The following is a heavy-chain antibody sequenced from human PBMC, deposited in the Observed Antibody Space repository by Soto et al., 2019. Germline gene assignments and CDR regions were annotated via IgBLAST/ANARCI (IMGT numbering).Heavy chain of an antibody. CDR1: GYTFTHYA. D-gene: IGHD6-13*01. V-gene: IGHV1-3*01. CDR3: ARGLAADGA. CDR2: INAGSGNT. Sequence: QVQLVQSGAEVKKPGASVKVSCTASGYTFTHYAIHWVRHAPGQRLEWMGFINAGSGNTKYSQTFKGRLTFTKDTSASKAYKDLSSLRSEDTAIYYCARGLAADGAWGQGTLVTVSS. J-gene: IGHJ5*02.